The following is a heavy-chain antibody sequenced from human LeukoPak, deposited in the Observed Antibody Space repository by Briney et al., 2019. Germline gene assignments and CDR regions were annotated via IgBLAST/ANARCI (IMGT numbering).Heavy chain of an antibody. D-gene: IGHD6-19*01. J-gene: IGHJ4*02. V-gene: IGHV4-61*02. CDR3: ARQSKVAGTEDY. Sequence: SETLSLTCTVSGGSISSGSYYWSWIRQPAGKGLEWIGRIYTSGSTNYNPSLKSRVTISVDTSKNQFSLKLSSVTAADTAVYYCARQSKVAGTEDYWGQGTLDTVSS. CDR2: IYTSGST. CDR1: GGSISSGSYY.